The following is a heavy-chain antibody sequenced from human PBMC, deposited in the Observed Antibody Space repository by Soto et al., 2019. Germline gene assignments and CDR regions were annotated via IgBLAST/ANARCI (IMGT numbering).Heavy chain of an antibody. CDR1: GFTFRSYN. CDR3: AIGNIGSYQRLDVFDI. J-gene: IGHJ3*02. CDR2: IIVTGAYI. Sequence: EVQLVESGGGLVKTGGSLRLSCAASGFTFRSYNMNWVRQAPWKGPEWVSSIIVTGAYISYADSMKGRFTISRDNAKASVFLQIVSLRAEDTAVYYCAIGNIGSYQRLDVFDIWGQGTVVTVSS. D-gene: IGHD1-26*01. V-gene: IGHV3-21*01.